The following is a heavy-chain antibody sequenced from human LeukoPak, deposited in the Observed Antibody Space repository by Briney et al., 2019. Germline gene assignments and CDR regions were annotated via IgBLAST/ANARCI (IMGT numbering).Heavy chain of an antibody. D-gene: IGHD6-19*01. J-gene: IGHJ4*02. Sequence: PGGSLRLSCVASGFTFSTYAMSWVRQAPWKGLEWVSTISGGFYNTYYADSVKGRFTISRDNSKNTLYLEMNSLRVGDTAVYYCAKAVAGLFDYWGQGALVTVSS. CDR3: AKAVAGLFDY. V-gene: IGHV3-23*01. CDR1: GFTFSTYA. CDR2: ISGGFYNT.